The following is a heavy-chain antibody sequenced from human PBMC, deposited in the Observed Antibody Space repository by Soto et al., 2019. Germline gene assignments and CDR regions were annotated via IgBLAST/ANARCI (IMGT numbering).Heavy chain of an antibody. J-gene: IGHJ6*02. CDR1: GDSLSSNSAA. D-gene: IGHD3-3*01. V-gene: IGHV6-1*01. CDR2: TYFMSKWYN. Sequence: TLSLTCAISGDSLSSNSAAWNWIRQSPSRGLEWLGRTYFMSKWYNDYAVSVRSRMTINPDTSKNQFSLQLNSVTPEDTAVYFCARGLTSALFFVVIYCYLCGIVVWYQGISGSGFS. CDR3: ARGLTSALFFVVIYCYLCGIVV.